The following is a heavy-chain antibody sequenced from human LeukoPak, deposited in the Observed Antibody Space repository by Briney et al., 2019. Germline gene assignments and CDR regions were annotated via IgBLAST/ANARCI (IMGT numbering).Heavy chain of an antibody. CDR3: ARHGYCSSTSCYGGWFDP. Sequence: SETLSLTCTVSGGSISSSSYYWGWIRQPPGKGLEWIGSICYSGSTYYNPSLKSRVTISVDTSKNQFSLKLSSVTAADTAVYYCARHGYCSSTSCYGGWFDPWGQGTLVTVSS. J-gene: IGHJ5*02. CDR2: ICYSGST. V-gene: IGHV4-39*01. D-gene: IGHD2-2*03. CDR1: GGSISSSSYY.